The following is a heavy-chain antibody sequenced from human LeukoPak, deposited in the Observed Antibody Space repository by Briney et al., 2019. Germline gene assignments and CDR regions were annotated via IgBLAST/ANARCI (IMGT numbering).Heavy chain of an antibody. J-gene: IGHJ4*02. CDR2: ISSSGNSR. CDR1: GFILSNYM. V-gene: IGHV3-48*03. Sequence: GGSLRLSCAASGFILSNYMMNWVRQAPGKGLEWVSYISSSGNSREYADSVKGRFTISRDNARDSLHLQMNSLRVEDTAVYYCARGPPEYNWESYYFDYWGQGTLVTVSS. D-gene: IGHD1-20*01. CDR3: ARGPPEYNWESYYFDY.